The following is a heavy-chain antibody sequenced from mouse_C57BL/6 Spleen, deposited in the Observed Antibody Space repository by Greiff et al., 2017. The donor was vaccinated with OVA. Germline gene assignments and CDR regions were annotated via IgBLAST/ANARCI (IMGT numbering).Heavy chain of an antibody. V-gene: IGHV1-39*01. D-gene: IGHD1-1*01. CDR1: GYSFTDYN. CDR2: INPNYGTT. Sequence: VQLQQSGPELVKPGASVKISCKASGYSFTDYNMNWVKQSNGKSLEWIGVINPNYGTTSYNQKFKGQATLTVDQSSSTAYMQHNSQTSEYSAVYYCARNYYCRSFDWYFDDWGTGTTVTVSA. CDR3: ARNYYCRSFDWYFDD. J-gene: IGHJ1*03.